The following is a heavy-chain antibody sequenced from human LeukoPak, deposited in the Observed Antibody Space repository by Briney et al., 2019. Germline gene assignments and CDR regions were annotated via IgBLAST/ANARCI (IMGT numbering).Heavy chain of an antibody. Sequence: SETLSLTCTVSGGSISSYYWSWIRQPAGKGLQWIWRIYTSGSTNYNPFLQSRVTMSVDTSQNQCSLKLSSVTAADTAVYYCARGLAAAASYYYDYYYMDVWGEGTTVTVSS. J-gene: IGHJ6*03. CDR2: IYTSGST. CDR3: ARGLAAAASYYYDYYYMDV. CDR1: GGSISSYY. V-gene: IGHV4-4*07. D-gene: IGHD6-13*01.